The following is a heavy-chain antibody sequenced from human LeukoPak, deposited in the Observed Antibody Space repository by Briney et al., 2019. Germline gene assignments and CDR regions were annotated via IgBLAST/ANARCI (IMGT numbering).Heavy chain of an antibody. CDR1: GGTFSSYA. D-gene: IGHD6-13*01. J-gene: IGHJ6*03. CDR3: ARVIEYSSSQSYYYYMDV. Sequence: EASVKVSCKASGGTFSSYAISWVRPAPGRGLEWMGGIIPIFGTANYAQKFQGRVTITADKSTSTAYMELSSLRSEDTAVYYCARVIEYSSSQSYYYYMDVWGKGTTVTVSS. V-gene: IGHV1-69*06. CDR2: IIPIFGTA.